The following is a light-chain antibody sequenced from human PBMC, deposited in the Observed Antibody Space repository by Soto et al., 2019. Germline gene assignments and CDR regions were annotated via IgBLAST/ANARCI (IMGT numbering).Light chain of an antibody. Sequence: ESVLTQSPATLSISQGERATLSCRASQSVSSYLAWYQQKPGQAPRLLIYDASNRATGIPARFSGSGSGTDFTLTISSLEPEDFAVYYCQQRSNWPRTFGQGTKVDIK. CDR3: QQRSNWPRT. CDR2: DAS. V-gene: IGKV3-11*01. J-gene: IGKJ1*01. CDR1: QSVSSY.